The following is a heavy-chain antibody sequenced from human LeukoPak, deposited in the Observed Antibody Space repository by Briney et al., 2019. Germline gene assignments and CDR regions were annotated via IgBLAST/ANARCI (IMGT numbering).Heavy chain of an antibody. V-gene: IGHV3-53*01. J-gene: IGHJ4*02. CDR3: ARGDPGAY. D-gene: IGHD2-21*02. Sequence: KGLEWVSVIYSGGKTFYADSVEGRFTISRDNSKNTLYLQMNSLRAEDTAVYYCARGDPGAYWGQGTLVTVSS. CDR2: IYSGGKT.